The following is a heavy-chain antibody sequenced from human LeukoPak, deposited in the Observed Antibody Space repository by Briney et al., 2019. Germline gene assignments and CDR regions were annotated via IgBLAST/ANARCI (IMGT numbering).Heavy chain of an antibody. J-gene: IGHJ1*01. Sequence: SETLSLTCAVYGESLSGYYWSWIRQPPGKGVEWVGEIDHTGSSNYTPSLKSRVTISLDTSKNQFSLKLNSVTAADTAVYYCASFGYDILTGLSYFQHWGLGTLVTVSS. V-gene: IGHV4-34*01. CDR1: GESLSGYY. D-gene: IGHD3-9*01. CDR3: ASFGYDILTGLSYFQH. CDR2: IDHTGSS.